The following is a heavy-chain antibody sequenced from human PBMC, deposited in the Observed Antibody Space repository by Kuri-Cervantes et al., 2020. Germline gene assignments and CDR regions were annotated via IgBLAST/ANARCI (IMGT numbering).Heavy chain of an antibody. D-gene: IGHD2-15*01. CDR3: ARGFRTPRWGNIVVVVAARYYYGMDV. CDR2: ISSSSSYI. V-gene: IGHV3-21*01. J-gene: IGHJ6*02. CDR1: GLTFSSYS. Sequence: GGSLRLSCAASGLTFSSYSMNWVRQAPGKGLEWVSSISSSSSYIYYADSVKGRFTISRDNAKNSLYLQMNSLRAEDTAVYYCARGFRTPRWGNIVVVVAARYYYGMDVWGQGTTVTVSS.